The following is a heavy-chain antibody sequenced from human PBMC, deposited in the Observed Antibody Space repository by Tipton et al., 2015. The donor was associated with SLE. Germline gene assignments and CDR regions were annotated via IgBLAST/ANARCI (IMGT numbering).Heavy chain of an antibody. Sequence: TLSLTCTVSGDSINDYFWSWIRQPPGKGLEWIGYIFYSGSTSYNPSLESRVTMSIDTSNNHFSLDLRSVTAADTAIYYCARAAGNFGDYFDNWGQGILVTVSS. D-gene: IGHD3-10*01. CDR3: ARAAGNFGDYFDN. J-gene: IGHJ4*02. CDR1: GDSINDYF. V-gene: IGHV4-59*01. CDR2: IFYSGST.